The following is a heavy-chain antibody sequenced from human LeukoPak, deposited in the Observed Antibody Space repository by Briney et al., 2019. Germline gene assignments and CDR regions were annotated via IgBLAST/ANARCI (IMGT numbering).Heavy chain of an antibody. D-gene: IGHD3-9*01. V-gene: IGHV4-39*07. CDR2: IYYSGST. CDR1: GGSISSSSYY. Sequence: SETLSLTCTVSGGSISSSSYYWGWIRQPPGKGLEWIGSIYYSGSTYYNPSLKSRVTISVDTSKNQFSLKLSSVTAADTAVYYCAREAGYFAFDIWGQGTMVTVSS. CDR3: AREAGYFAFDI. J-gene: IGHJ3*02.